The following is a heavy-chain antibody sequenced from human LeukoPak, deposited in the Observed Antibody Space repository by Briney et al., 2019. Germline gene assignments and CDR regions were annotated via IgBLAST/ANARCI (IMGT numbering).Heavy chain of an antibody. CDR1: GGSFSGYY. V-gene: IGHV4-34*01. Sequence: KASETLSLTCAVYGGSFSGYYWSWIRQPPGKGLEWIGEINHSGSTNYNPSLKSRVTISVDTSRNQFSLKLTSVTAADTAVYYCARLYAGAYTRLDPWGQGTLVAVSS. D-gene: IGHD3-16*01. CDR3: ARLYAGAYTRLDP. CDR2: INHSGST. J-gene: IGHJ5*02.